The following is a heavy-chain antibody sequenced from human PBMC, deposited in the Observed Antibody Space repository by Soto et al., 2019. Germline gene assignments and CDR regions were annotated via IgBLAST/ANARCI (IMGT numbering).Heavy chain of an antibody. CDR1: GLTLSNYA. V-gene: IGHV3-23*01. Sequence: AGGSLRLSCAASGLTLSNYAMSWVRQSPGKGLEWVSGISISGGNTYYADSVKGRFTISRDNSKNTLYLQMNNVRAEDTAVYYCADGGEWSFNFVYWGQGTLVTVSS. J-gene: IGHJ4*02. CDR3: ADGGEWSFNFVY. CDR2: ISISGGNT. D-gene: IGHD3-3*01.